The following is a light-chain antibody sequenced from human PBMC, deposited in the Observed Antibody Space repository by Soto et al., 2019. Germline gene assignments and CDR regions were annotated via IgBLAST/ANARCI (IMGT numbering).Light chain of an antibody. Sequence: EIVMTQSTATLSVSPGERATLSCRASQGVDTNVAWYQQRPGQAPRLLIYGASTRATGIPVRFSGSGSGTEFTLTISSLQSEDFALYYCQQYNHWPPWLTFGGGTKVEIK. J-gene: IGKJ4*01. V-gene: IGKV3-15*01. CDR1: QGVDTN. CDR3: QQYNHWPPWLT. CDR2: GAS.